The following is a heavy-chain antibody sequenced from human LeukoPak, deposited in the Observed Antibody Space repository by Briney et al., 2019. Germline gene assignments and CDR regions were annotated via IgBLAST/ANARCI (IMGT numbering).Heavy chain of an antibody. J-gene: IGHJ4*02. CDR1: GFAFSTYA. D-gene: IGHD3-22*01. V-gene: IGHV3-48*03. CDR3: AREQYYYDSSGCVDY. CDR2: ISSSGSTI. Sequence: GGSLRLSCAASGFAFSTYAMSWVRQAPGKGLEWVSYISSSGSTIYYADSVKGRFTISRDNAKNSLYLQMNSLRAEDTAVYYCAREQYYYDSSGCVDYWGQGTLVTVSS.